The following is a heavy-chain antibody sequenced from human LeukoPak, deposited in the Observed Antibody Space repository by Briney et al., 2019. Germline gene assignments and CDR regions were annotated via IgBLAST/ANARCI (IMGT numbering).Heavy chain of an antibody. CDR3: ARVGDSDVFDY. Sequence: GGSLRLSYAASGFTFSSYSMHWVRQAPGKGLEYVSAINPNGGRTYYADSVKGRFTISRDSSKNTLYLQMGSLRAEDMAVYYCARVGDSDVFDYWGQGTLVTVSS. CDR2: INPNGGRT. J-gene: IGHJ4*02. V-gene: IGHV3-64*02. CDR1: GFTFSSYS. D-gene: IGHD2-21*01.